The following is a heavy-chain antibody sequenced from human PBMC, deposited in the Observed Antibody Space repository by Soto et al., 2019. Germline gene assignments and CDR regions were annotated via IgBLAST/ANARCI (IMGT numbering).Heavy chain of an antibody. D-gene: IGHD1-1*01. V-gene: IGHV4-34*01. CDR1: GGSFSGYY. CDR3: ARARHSIDY. CDR2: INHSGST. J-gene: IGHJ4*02. Sequence: QVQLQQWGAGLLKPSETLSLTCAVYGGSFSGYYWSWIRQPPGKGLEWSGEINHSGSTNYNPSLKSRVTISVDTSTNQFSLKLSSVTAADTAVYYCARARHSIDYWGQGTLVTVSS.